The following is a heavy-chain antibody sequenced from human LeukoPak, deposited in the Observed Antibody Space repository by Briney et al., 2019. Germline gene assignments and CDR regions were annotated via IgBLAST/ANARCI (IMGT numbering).Heavy chain of an antibody. CDR3: ARVVSPYGSGSHTIDY. J-gene: IGHJ4*02. D-gene: IGHD3-10*01. CDR2: ISVGSSTI. V-gene: IGHV3-21*01. Sequence: PGGSLRLSWAASGFTFSTYSMNWVRQAPGKGLEWVSSISVGSSTIYYADSVKGRFTISRDNAKNSLYLQMNSLRAEDTAVYYCARVVSPYGSGSHTIDYWGQGTLVTVSS. CDR1: GFTFSTYS.